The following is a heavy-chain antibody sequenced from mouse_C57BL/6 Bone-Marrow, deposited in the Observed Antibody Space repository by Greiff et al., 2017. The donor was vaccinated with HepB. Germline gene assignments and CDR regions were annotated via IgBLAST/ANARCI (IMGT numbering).Heavy chain of an antibody. CDR1: GYTFTSYG. CDR3: ARWDPSMDY. V-gene: IGHV1-81*01. CDR2: IYPRSGNT. D-gene: IGHD4-1*01. J-gene: IGHJ4*01. Sequence: VKVVESGAELARPGASVKLSCKASGYTFTSYGISWVKQRTGQGLEWIGEIYPRSGNTYYNEKFKGKATLTADKSSSTAYMELRSLTSEDSAVYFCARWDPSMDYWGQGTSVTVSS.